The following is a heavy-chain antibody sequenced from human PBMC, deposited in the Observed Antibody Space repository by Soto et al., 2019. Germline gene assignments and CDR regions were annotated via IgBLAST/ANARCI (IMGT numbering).Heavy chain of an antibody. CDR3: ARDVHPMIVDY. CDR1: GFTFSSYG. V-gene: IGHV3-33*01. J-gene: IGHJ4*02. D-gene: IGHD3-22*01. CDR2: IWYDGSNK. Sequence: HPGGSLRLSCAASGFTFSSYGMHWVRQAPGKGLEWVAVIWYDGSNKYYADSVKGRFTISRDNSKNTLYLQMNSLRAEDTAVYYCARDVHPMIVDYWGQGTLVTVSS.